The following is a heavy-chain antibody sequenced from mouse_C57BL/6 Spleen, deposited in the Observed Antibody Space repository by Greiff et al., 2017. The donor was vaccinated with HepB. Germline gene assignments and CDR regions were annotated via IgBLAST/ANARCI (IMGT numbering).Heavy chain of an antibody. Sequence: EVKLVESGEGLVKPGGSLKLSCAASGFTFSSYAMSWVRQTPEKRLEWVAYLSSGGDYIYYADTVKGRFTISRDNARNTLYLQMSSLKSEDTAMYYCTRRGSYYFDYWGQGTTLTVSS. CDR2: LSSGGDYI. CDR3: TRRGSYYFDY. V-gene: IGHV5-9-1*02. CDR1: GFTFSSYA. J-gene: IGHJ2*01.